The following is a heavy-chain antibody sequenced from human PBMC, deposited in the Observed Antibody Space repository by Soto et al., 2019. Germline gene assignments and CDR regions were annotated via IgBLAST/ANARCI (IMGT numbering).Heavy chain of an antibody. CDR1: GFTFSSYG. Sequence: GGSLRLSCAASGFTFSSYGMHWVRQAPGKGLEWVAVISYDGSNKYYADSVKGRFTISRDNSKNTLYLQMNSLRAEDTAVYYCAKDFCSGGSCYPLGFQHWGQGTLVTVSS. CDR2: ISYDGSNK. V-gene: IGHV3-30*18. D-gene: IGHD2-15*01. CDR3: AKDFCSGGSCYPLGFQH. J-gene: IGHJ1*01.